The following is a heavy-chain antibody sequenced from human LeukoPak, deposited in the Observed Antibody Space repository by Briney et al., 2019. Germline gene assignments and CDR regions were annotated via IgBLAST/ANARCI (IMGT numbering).Heavy chain of an antibody. CDR1: GFTFSSYW. Sequence: GGSLRLSCAVSGFTFSSYWMSWIRQAPGKGLDWVSYISSSGTIIYYADSVKGRFTISRDNAKNSLFLEMNSLTAEDTAVYYCVREFCTGGACYNDYWGQGTLVTVSS. V-gene: IGHV3-11*04. CDR2: ISSSGTII. D-gene: IGHD2-8*02. J-gene: IGHJ4*02. CDR3: VREFCTGGACYNDY.